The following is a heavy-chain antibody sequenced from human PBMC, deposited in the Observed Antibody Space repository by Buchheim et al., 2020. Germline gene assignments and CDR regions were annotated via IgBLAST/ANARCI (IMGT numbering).Heavy chain of an antibody. D-gene: IGHD3-3*01. V-gene: IGHV3-7*01. CDR1: GFTFSDSW. J-gene: IGHJ4*02. CDR2: IKQDGSEK. Sequence: EVRLVESGGGLVQPGGSLRLSCAASGFTFSDSWMSWVRQSPGKGLEWVANIKQDGSEKYYMDSVKGRFTISRDNAKNSLNLQMNSLRAEDTAVYYCARMYDFWAAYPYCFDYWGQGTL. CDR3: ARMYDFWAAYPYCFDY.